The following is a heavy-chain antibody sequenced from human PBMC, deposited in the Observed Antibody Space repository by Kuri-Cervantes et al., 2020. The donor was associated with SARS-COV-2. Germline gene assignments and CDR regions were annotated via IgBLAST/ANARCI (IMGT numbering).Heavy chain of an antibody. CDR3: AGSVTGDLGDY. CDR2: ISAYNAYT. J-gene: IGHJ4*02. CDR1: GNTFTSFG. Sequence: ASVKVSCKASGNTFTSFGIGWVRQAPGQGLEWMGWISAYNAYTDYAQKFKGRVTMTTDTTTSTAYMELRRLTSDDTAIYYCAGSVTGDLGDYWGQGTLVTVSS. D-gene: IGHD7-27*01. V-gene: IGHV1-18*01.